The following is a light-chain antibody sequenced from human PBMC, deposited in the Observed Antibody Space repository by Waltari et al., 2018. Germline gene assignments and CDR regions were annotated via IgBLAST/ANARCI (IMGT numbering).Light chain of an antibody. V-gene: IGLV2-14*01. Sequence: QSALTPPAPVSGSPGQPITISCTRPNNDFGGYGCVSWYQQYPGKAPKLIIYEVSYRPSGISTRFSGSKSGNTASLTISGLQADDEADYYCSSHTSTVPHVFGTGTRVTVV. CDR1: NNDFGGYGC. CDR2: EVS. J-gene: IGLJ1*01. CDR3: SSHTSTVPHV.